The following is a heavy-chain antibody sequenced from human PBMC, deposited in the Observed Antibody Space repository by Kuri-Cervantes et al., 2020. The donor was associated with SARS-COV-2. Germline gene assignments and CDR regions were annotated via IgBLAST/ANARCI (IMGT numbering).Heavy chain of an antibody. D-gene: IGHD3-16*02. CDR2: IYWDDDK. Sequence: LRLSCTVSGGSISSHYWSWIRQPPGKALEWLALIYWDDDKRYGPSLKSRLTITKDTSKNQVVLTMTNMDPVDTATYYCARTRKYYDYVWGSYRLDAFDIWGQGTMVTVSS. CDR3: ARTRKYYDYVWGSYRLDAFDI. CDR1: GGSISSHYW. J-gene: IGHJ3*02. V-gene: IGHV2-5*05.